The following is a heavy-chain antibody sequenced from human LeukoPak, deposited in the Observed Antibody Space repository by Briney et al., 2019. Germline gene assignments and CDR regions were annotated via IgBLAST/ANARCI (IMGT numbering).Heavy chain of an antibody. CDR3: ARVSDILTGYYYFDY. D-gene: IGHD3-9*01. J-gene: IGHJ4*02. V-gene: IGHV3-74*01. Sequence: GGSLRLSSAASGFTFSSYWMHWVRQAPGTGLVWVSRINSDGSSTSYADSVKGRFTISRDNAKNTLYLQMNSLRAEDTAVYYCARVSDILTGYYYFDYWGQGTLVTVSS. CDR1: GFTFSSYW. CDR2: INSDGSST.